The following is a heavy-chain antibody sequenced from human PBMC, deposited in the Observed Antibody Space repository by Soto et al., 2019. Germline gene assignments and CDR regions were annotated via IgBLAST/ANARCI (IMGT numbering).Heavy chain of an antibody. CDR1: GGTFSSYA. J-gene: IGHJ4*02. D-gene: IGHD2-15*01. V-gene: IGHV1-69*13. Sequence: GASVKVSCKASGGTFSSYAISWVRQAPGQGLEWMGGIIPIFGTANYAQKFQGRVTITADESTSTAYMELSSLRSEDTAVYYCARPKCSGGSCYSTNFDYWGQGTLVTVSS. CDR3: ARPKCSGGSCYSTNFDY. CDR2: IIPIFGTA.